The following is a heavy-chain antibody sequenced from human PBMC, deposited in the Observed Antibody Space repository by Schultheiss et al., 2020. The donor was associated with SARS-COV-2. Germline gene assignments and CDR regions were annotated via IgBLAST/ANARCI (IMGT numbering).Heavy chain of an antibody. J-gene: IGHJ5*02. CDR2: IYYNGNT. V-gene: IGHV4-59*06. Sequence: SETLSLTCTVSGGSISSYYWSWIRQHPGKGLEWIGYIYYNGNTYYNPSLKSRVSISVDTSKNQFSLKLSSVTAADTAVYYCAGGGSGSYYRGWFDPWGQGTLVTVSS. CDR3: AGGGSGSYYRGWFDP. D-gene: IGHD3-10*01. CDR1: GGSISSYY.